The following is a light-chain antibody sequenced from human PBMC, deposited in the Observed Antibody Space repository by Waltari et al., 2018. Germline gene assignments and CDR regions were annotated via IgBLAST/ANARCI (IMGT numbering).Light chain of an antibody. CDR3: QTWGTGIWV. J-gene: IGLJ3*02. CDR1: SGHSGYA. CDR2: LNSDGSH. Sequence: QLVLTQSPSASASLGASVKLTCPLSSGHSGYAIAWPPQQPEKGPRYFMKLNSDGSHSKGDGIPDRFSGSSSGAERYLTISSLQSEDEADYYCQTWGTGIWVFGGGTKLTVL. V-gene: IGLV4-69*01.